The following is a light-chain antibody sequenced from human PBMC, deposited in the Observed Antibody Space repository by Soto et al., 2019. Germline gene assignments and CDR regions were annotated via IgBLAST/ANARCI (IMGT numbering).Light chain of an antibody. V-gene: IGLV2-14*03. CDR3: SSYRVGGSYV. J-gene: IGLJ1*01. CDR2: NVN. Sequence: QSVLTQPASVSGSPGQSITISCSGTSSDVGRHNAVSWYQQHPGKVPQLMIYNVNIRPSGISDRFSASKSGNMASLTISGFQAEDEADYYCSSYRVGGSYVFGTRTKVTVL. CDR1: SSDVGRHNA.